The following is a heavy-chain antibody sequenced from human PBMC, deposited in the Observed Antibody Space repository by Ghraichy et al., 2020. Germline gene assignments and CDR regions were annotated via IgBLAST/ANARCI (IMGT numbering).Heavy chain of an antibody. CDR2: IYYSGST. D-gene: IGHD5-24*01. Sequence: GSLRLSCTVSGGSISSYYWSWIRQPPGKGLEWIGYIYYSGSTNYNPSLKSRVTISVDTSKNQFSLKLSSVTAADTAVYYCARSKGRWLQLTRRPPYFDYWGQGTLVTVSS. CDR3: ARSKGRWLQLTRRPPYFDY. V-gene: IGHV4-59*08. CDR1: GGSISSYY. J-gene: IGHJ4*02.